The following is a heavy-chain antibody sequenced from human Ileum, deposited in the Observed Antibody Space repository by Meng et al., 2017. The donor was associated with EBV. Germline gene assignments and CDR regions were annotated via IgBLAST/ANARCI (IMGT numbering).Heavy chain of an antibody. J-gene: IGHJ4*02. Sequence: EVQLVESGGGLVRPVGSLRLSCATSKVTFNNFAMSWARQAPGKGLEWVATIGGSDAERYYADSVRGRFIISRDNSKSTLYLQMNSLRAEDTAVYYCAKDGISFNRQYDSVDYWGQGTLFTVSS. D-gene: IGHD2/OR15-2a*01. V-gene: IGHV3-23*04. CDR3: AKDGISFNRQYDSVDY. CDR2: IGGSDAER. CDR1: KVTFNNFA.